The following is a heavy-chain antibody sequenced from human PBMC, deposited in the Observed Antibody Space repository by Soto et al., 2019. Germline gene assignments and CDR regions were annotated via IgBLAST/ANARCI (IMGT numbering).Heavy chain of an antibody. CDR2: ISSSDRYI. D-gene: IGHD2-15*01. CDR1: VFNFITYT. CDR3: ARDRCSGGSCYRTYAFDI. Sequence: GWSLRLSCASSVFNFITYTMNWVRQAPGKGLEWVSSISSSDRYIYYADSVKGRFTISRDDAKNSLYLQMNSLRAEDTAVYYCARDRCSGGSCYRTYAFDIWGQGTLVTVSS. V-gene: IGHV3-21*06. J-gene: IGHJ3*02.